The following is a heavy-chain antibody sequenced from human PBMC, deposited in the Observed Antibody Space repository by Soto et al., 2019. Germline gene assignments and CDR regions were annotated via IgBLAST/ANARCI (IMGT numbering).Heavy chain of an antibody. V-gene: IGHV3-30-3*01. CDR3: ARNWNYEGYGMDV. CDR1: GFTFSNYA. J-gene: IGHJ6*02. Sequence: QVQLVESGGGVVQPGRSLRLSCAASGFTFSNYAMHWVRQAPGKGLEWVAVISYDGSNKYYADSVKGRFTISRDNSKNTLYLQMNSLRAEDTAVYYCARNWNYEGYGMDVWGQGTTVTVSS. CDR2: ISYDGSNK. D-gene: IGHD1-7*01.